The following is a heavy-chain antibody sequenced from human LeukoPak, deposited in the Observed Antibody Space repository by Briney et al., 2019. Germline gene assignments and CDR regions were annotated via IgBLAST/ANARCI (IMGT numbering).Heavy chain of an antibody. CDR3: ARGGRGAVTTNSYFDY. Sequence: GGSLRLSCAASGFTFSSFSMNWVRQAPGKGLEWVSSISSSSSYIYYADSVKGRFTISRDNAKNSLYLQMNSLRAEDTAVYYCARGGRGAVTTNSYFDYWGQGTLVTVSS. D-gene: IGHD4-17*01. CDR2: ISSSSSYI. CDR1: GFTFSSFS. J-gene: IGHJ4*02. V-gene: IGHV3-21*01.